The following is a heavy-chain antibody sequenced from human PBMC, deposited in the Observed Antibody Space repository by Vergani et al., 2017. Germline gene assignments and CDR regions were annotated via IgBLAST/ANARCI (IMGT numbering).Heavy chain of an antibody. CDR2: IISIFGTA. CDR3: ARKVQPGSGYYY. D-gene: IGHD3-22*01. V-gene: IGHV1-69*06. CDR1: GGTFSSYA. Sequence: QVQLVQSGAEVKKPGSSVKVSCKASGGTFSSYAISGVRQAPGQGLEWLGGIISIFGTANYAQKFQGRVTITANKSTSTAYMELSSLRSEDTAVYFCARKVQPGSGYYYWGQGTLVTVSS. J-gene: IGHJ4*02.